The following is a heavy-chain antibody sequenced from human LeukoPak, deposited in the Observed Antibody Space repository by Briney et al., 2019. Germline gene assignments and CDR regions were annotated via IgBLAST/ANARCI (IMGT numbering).Heavy chain of an antibody. CDR2: IIPIFGTA. J-gene: IGHJ4*02. Sequence: SVKVSCKASGGTFSSYAISWVRQAPGQGLEWMGGIIPIFGTANYAQKFQGRVTITADESTSTAYMELSSLRSEVTAVYYCARGGYCSGGSCYDPSGYWGQGTLVTVSS. V-gene: IGHV1-69*01. D-gene: IGHD2-15*01. CDR3: ARGGYCSGGSCYDPSGY. CDR1: GGTFSSYA.